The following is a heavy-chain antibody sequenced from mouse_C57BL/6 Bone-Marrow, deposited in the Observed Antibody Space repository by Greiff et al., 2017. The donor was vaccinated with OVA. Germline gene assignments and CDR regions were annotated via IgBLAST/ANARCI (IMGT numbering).Heavy chain of an antibody. Sequence: QVQLKQSGAELVRPGTSVKVSCKASGYAFTNYLIEWVKQRPGQGLEWIGVINPGSGGTNYNEKFKGKATLTADKSSSTAYMQLSSLTSEDSAVYFCARTSYYYGSSFFAYWGQGTLVTVSA. CDR3: ARTSYYYGSSFFAY. CDR1: GYAFTNYL. D-gene: IGHD1-1*01. J-gene: IGHJ3*01. CDR2: INPGSGGT. V-gene: IGHV1-54*01.